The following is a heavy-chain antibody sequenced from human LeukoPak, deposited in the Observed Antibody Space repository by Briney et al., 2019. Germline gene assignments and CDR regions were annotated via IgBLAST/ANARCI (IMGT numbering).Heavy chain of an antibody. CDR3: ARDTVRPYYYGMDV. V-gene: IGHV4-39*07. Sequence: SETLSLTCTVSGGSISSYYWGWIRQPPGKGLEWIGSIYYSGSTYYNPSLKSRVTISVDTSKNQFSLKLSSVTAADTAVYYCARDTVRPYYYGMDVWGQGTTVTVSS. CDR2: IYYSGST. CDR1: GGSISSYY. D-gene: IGHD4-17*01. J-gene: IGHJ6*02.